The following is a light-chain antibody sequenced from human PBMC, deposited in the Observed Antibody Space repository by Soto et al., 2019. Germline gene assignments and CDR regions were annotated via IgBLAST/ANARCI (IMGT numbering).Light chain of an antibody. CDR3: QQYDSDPLT. V-gene: IGKV1-5*03. Sequence: DIQMTQSPATLSASIGDRVTITCRASQSVNNWLAWCQQKPGKAPKVLIYRASSLKSGVPSRFSGSGSGTEFTLTISSLQPDDFATYFCQQYDSDPLTFGQGTKVEI. J-gene: IGKJ1*01. CDR1: QSVNNW. CDR2: RAS.